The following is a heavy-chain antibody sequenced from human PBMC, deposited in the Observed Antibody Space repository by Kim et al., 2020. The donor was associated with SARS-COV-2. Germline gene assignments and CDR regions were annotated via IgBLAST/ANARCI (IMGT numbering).Heavy chain of an antibody. CDR3: AKVTSLLGAYFDL. V-gene: IGHV3-9*01. J-gene: IGHJ2*01. CDR2: ISWTSGSI. Sequence: GGSLRLSCAASGFTFVDFAMHWVRQAPGKGMEWVSGISWTSGSIGFADSVKGRFTISRDNAKNSLYLQMNSLRAEDTALYYCAKVTSLLGAYFDLWGRGTLFTVSS. CDR1: GFTFVDFA. D-gene: IGHD3-10*01.